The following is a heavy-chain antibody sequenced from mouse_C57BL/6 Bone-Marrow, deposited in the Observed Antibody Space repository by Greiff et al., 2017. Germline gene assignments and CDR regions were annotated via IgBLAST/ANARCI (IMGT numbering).Heavy chain of an antibody. D-gene: IGHD1-1*02. Sequence: QVQLQQSGAELARPGASVKLSCKASGYTFTSYGISWVKQRTGQGLEWIGEIYPRSGNTYYNEKFKGKATLTADKSSSTAYMELRSLTSEDSAVYFCAKRGIMLWDYYAMDYWGQGTSVTVSS. CDR2: IYPRSGNT. J-gene: IGHJ4*01. V-gene: IGHV1-81*01. CDR3: AKRGIMLWDYYAMDY. CDR1: GYTFTSYG.